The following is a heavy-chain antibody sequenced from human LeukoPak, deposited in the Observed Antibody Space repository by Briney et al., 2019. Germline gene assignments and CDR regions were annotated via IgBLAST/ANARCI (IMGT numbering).Heavy chain of an antibody. D-gene: IGHD3-3*01. CDR1: GGSISSYY. J-gene: IGHJ4*02. CDR2: IYYSGST. CDR3: ARHRRAIFGVAYNDY. V-gene: IGHV4-59*08. Sequence: PSETLSLTCTVSGGSISSYYWSWIRQPPGKGLEWIGYIYYSGSTNYNPSLKSRVTISVDTSKNQFSLKLSSVTAADTAVYYCARHRRAIFGVAYNDYWGQGTLVTVSS.